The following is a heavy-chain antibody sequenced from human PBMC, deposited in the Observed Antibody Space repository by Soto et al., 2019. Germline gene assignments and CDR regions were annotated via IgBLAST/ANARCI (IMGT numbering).Heavy chain of an antibody. V-gene: IGHV3-11*01. Sequence: VHLEESGGGLVKPGRSLRLSCTASGFTFSDYYMSWIRQAPGKGLEWISDISDSGRITHHADSVEGRFTISRDNAKDSLYLQLNNLRPEDSAIYYCARDHGGGGLALEYWGQGTLVSVSS. CDR3: ARDHGGGGLALEY. CDR2: ISDSGRIT. D-gene: IGHD3-16*01. CDR1: GFTFSDYY. J-gene: IGHJ4*02.